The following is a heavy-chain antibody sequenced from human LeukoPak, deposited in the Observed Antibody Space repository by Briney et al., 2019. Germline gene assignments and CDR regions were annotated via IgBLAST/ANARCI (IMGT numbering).Heavy chain of an antibody. CDR3: ASGTTVTTLVY. CDR2: ISAYNGNT. V-gene: IGHV1-18*01. D-gene: IGHD4-11*01. CDR1: GYTFTSYG. Sequence: GASVKVSCKASGYTFTSYGISWVRQAPGQGLEWMGWISAYNGNTNYAQRLQGRVTTTTDTSTSTAYMELRSLRSDDTAVYYCASGTTVTTLVYWGQGTLVTVSS. J-gene: IGHJ4*02.